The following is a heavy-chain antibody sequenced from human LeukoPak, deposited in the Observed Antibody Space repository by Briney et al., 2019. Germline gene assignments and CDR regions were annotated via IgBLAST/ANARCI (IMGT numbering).Heavy chain of an antibody. CDR1: GGSISSYY. V-gene: IGHV4-59*13. J-gene: IGHJ5*02. CDR3: ARTYGGNSSGWFDP. Sequence: SETLSLTCTVSGGSISSYYWSWIRQPAGKGLEWIGYIYYSGSTNYNPSLKSRVTISVDTSKNQFSLKLSSVTAADTAVYYCARTYGGNSSGWFDPWGQGTLVTVSS. CDR2: IYYSGST. D-gene: IGHD4-23*01.